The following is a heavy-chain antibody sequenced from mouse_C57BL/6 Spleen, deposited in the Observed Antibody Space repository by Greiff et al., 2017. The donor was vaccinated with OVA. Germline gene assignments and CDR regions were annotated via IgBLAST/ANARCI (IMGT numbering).Heavy chain of an antibody. CDR2: ISNGGGST. CDR1: GFTFSDYY. Sequence: EVKVVESGGGLVQPGGSLKLSCAASGFTFSDYYMYWVRQTPEKRLEWVAYISNGGGSTYYPDTVKGRFTISRDNAKNTLYLQMSRLKSEDTAMYYCARHYYDFDGGFAYWGQGTLVTVSA. CDR3: ARHYYDFDGGFAY. D-gene: IGHD2-4*01. J-gene: IGHJ3*01. V-gene: IGHV5-12*01.